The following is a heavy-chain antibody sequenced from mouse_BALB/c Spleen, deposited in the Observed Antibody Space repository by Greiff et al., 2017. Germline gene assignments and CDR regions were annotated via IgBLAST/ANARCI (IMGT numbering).Heavy chain of an antibody. CDR2: IDPSDSYT. CDR1: GYTFTSYW. V-gene: IGHV1-69*02. CDR3: ASTGKDAMDY. D-gene: IGHD4-1*01. Sequence: VQLQQPGAELVKPGASVKLSCKASGYTFTSYWMHWVKQRPGQGLEWIGEIDPSDSYTNYNQKFKGKATLTVDKSSSTAYMQLSSLTSEDSAVYYCASTGKDAMDYWGQGTSVTVSS. J-gene: IGHJ4*01.